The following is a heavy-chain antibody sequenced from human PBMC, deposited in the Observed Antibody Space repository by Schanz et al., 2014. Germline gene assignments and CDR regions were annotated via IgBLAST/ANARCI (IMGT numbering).Heavy chain of an antibody. V-gene: IGHV3-21*04. Sequence: DVHLLESGGGLVQPGGSLRLSCAASGFNFSSYSLNWVRQAPGKGLEWVSSISYGTSYIYYAESVKGRFTISRDNSKTTVYLQTNSLRAEDTAVYYCAKDAENTAMITDYFDYWGQGTLVTVSS. CDR2: ISYGTSYI. CDR1: GFNFSSYS. J-gene: IGHJ4*02. CDR3: AKDAENTAMITDYFDY. D-gene: IGHD5-18*01.